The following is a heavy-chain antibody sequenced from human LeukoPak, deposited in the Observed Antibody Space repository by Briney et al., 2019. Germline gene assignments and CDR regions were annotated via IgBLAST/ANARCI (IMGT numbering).Heavy chain of an antibody. D-gene: IGHD3-22*01. V-gene: IGHV1-2*02. CDR1: GYTFAGYD. Sequence: ASVKVSCKASGYTFAGYDMHWVRQAPGQGLEWMGWINPNSGGTNYAQKFQGRVTMTRDTSISTAYMELSRLRSDDTAVYYCARAAEDYDSSGYRNGDFDYWGQGTLVTVSS. CDR2: INPNSGGT. J-gene: IGHJ4*02. CDR3: ARAAEDYDSSGYRNGDFDY.